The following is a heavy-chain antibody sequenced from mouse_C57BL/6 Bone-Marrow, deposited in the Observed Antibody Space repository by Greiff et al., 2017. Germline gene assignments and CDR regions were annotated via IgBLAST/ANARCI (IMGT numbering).Heavy chain of an antibody. CDR1: GFSFNTYA. V-gene: IGHV10-1*01. Sequence: GGGFVQPKGSLKLSCAASGFSFNTYAMNWVRQAPGKGLEWVARIRSKSNNYATYYAGSVKDRFTISRDDSESMLYLQMNNLKTEDTAMYYCVRRGFAYWGQGTLVTVSA. CDR3: VRRGFAY. J-gene: IGHJ3*01. CDR2: IRSKSNNYAT.